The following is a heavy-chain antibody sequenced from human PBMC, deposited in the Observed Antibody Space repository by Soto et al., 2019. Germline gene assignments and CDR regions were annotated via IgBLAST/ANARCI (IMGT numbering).Heavy chain of an antibody. Sequence: LSLTCTVSGGSISSNDYYWSWIRQPPGKGLEWIGYIYYSETTYYNPSLRSRLTISIDTSKNQFSLKLSSVSAADTAVYYCARQYCSGGSCHSAFDIWGQGTMVTVSS. J-gene: IGHJ3*02. CDR3: ARQYCSGGSCHSAFDI. V-gene: IGHV4-30-4*01. CDR1: GGSISSNDYY. D-gene: IGHD2-15*01. CDR2: IYYSETT.